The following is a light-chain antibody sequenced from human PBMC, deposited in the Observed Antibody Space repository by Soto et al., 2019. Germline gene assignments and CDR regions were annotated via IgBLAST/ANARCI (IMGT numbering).Light chain of an antibody. CDR1: QGVTTR. Sequence: PGGRATLSCRASQGVTTRLAWYQQKPGQPPRLLISGASVRASGVPVRISGSGSGTDFTLTISRLEPEDFALYYCQQYGSSPPITFGQGTRLEIK. CDR2: GAS. CDR3: QQYGSSPPIT. V-gene: IGKV3-20*01. J-gene: IGKJ5*01.